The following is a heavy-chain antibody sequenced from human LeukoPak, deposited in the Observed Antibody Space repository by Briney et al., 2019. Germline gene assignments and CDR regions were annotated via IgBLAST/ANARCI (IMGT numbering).Heavy chain of an antibody. CDR1: GFTFSSFG. J-gene: IGHJ6*02. V-gene: IGHV3-30*18. CDR2: ISFGGNNK. CDR3: AKDRALTRFYYFNGMDV. D-gene: IGHD4-17*01. Sequence: GRSLRLSCAASGFTFSSFGMHWVRQAPGKGLEWVSVISFGGNNKYYADSVKGRFTISRDDSKNTLFPQMSSLGPEDTAIYYCAKDRALTRFYYFNGMDVWGQGTTVTVSS.